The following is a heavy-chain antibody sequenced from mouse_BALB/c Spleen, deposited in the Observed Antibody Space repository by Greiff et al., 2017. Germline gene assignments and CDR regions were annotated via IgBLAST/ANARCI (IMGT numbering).Heavy chain of an antibody. J-gene: IGHJ4*01. V-gene: IGHV1-87*01. CDR3: ARTPTATAMDY. D-gene: IGHD1-2*01. CDR2: IYPGDGDT. Sequence: QVQLQQSGAELARPGASVKLSCKASGYTFTSYWMQWVKQRPGQGLEWIGAIYPGDGDTRYTQKFKGKATLTADKSSSTAYMQLSSLASEDSAVYYCARTPTATAMDYWGQGTSVTVSS. CDR1: GYTFTSYW.